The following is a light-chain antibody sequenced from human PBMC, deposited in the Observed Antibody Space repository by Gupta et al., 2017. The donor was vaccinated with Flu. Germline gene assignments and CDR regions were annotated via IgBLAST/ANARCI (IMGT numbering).Light chain of an antibody. Sequence: EIVLTQSPGTLSLSPGERATLSCRASQSVSNNYLAWYQQKPGQAPRLLIYGASSRVTGIPDRFSGSGSGTDFTLTISRLEPEDVAVYYCQQFGSSPPVTFGQGTKVEIK. CDR2: GAS. CDR1: QSVSNNY. J-gene: IGKJ1*01. V-gene: IGKV3-20*01. CDR3: QQFGSSPPVT.